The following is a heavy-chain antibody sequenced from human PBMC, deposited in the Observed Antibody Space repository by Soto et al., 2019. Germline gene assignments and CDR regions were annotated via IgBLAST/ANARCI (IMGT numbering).Heavy chain of an antibody. Sequence: EVQLVETGGDLIQPGGSLRLSCAASGFTVSSDSMTWVRQAPGKGLEWISIIYSDNNTDYADSVKGRFSISRDTSKTILYLQMNSLSAEDTAEYYCARHYSAMGVWGQGTTVTVSS. J-gene: IGHJ6*02. CDR2: IYSDNNT. CDR1: GFTVSSDS. V-gene: IGHV3-53*02. CDR3: ARHYSAMGV.